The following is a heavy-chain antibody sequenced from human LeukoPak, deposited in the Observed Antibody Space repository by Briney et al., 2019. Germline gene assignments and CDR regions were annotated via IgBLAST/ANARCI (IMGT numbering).Heavy chain of an antibody. CDR1: GYTFTSYG. CDR2: ISAYNGNT. CDR3: ARLHCSGGSCYFYFDY. D-gene: IGHD2-15*01. Sequence: ASVKVSCKASGYTFTSYGISWGRQAPGQGLEWMGWISAYNGNTNYAQKLQGRVTMTTDTSTSTAYMELRSLRSDDTAVYYCARLHCSGGSCYFYFDYWGQGTLVTVSS. V-gene: IGHV1-18*01. J-gene: IGHJ4*02.